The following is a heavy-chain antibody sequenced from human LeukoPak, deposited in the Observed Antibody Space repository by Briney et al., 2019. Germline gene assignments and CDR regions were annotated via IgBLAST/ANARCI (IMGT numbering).Heavy chain of an antibody. J-gene: IGHJ4*02. CDR1: GFTFSSYA. CDR2: ISYDGSNK. CDR3: ARGGDIVVVPAAMYVPYYFDY. D-gene: IGHD2-2*01. V-gene: IGHV3-30*04. Sequence: GGSLRLSCAASGFTFSSYARHWVRQAPGKGLEWVAVISYDGSNKYYADSVKGRFTISRDNSKNTLYLQMNSLRAEDTAVYYCARGGDIVVVPAAMYVPYYFDYWGQGTLVTVSS.